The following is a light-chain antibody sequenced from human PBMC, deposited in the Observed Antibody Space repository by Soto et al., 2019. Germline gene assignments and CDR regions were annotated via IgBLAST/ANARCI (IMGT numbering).Light chain of an antibody. CDR1: QSVSSSY. CDR2: GAS. Sequence: EIVLTQSPGTLSLSPGERATLSCRASQSVSSSYLAWYQQKPGQAPRLLIYGASSRATGIPDRFSGNESGTDFSFTISRLEPEDFAVYYCQQYGSSPLTFGGGTKV. J-gene: IGKJ4*01. CDR3: QQYGSSPLT. V-gene: IGKV3-20*01.